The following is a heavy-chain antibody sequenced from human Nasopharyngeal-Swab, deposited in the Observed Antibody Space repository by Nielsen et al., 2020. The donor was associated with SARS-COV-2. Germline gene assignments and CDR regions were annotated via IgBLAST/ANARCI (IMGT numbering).Heavy chain of an antibody. CDR2: IYYSGST. CDR1: GGSISSYY. Sequence: SETLSLTCTVSGGSISSYYWSWIRQPPGKGLEWIGYIYYSGSTNYNSSLKSRVTISVDTSKNQFSLKLTSVTAADTAVYYCARAQYDFWSGSYRNWFDPWGQGTLVTVSS. V-gene: IGHV4-59*12. CDR3: ARAQYDFWSGSYRNWFDP. J-gene: IGHJ5*02. D-gene: IGHD3-3*01.